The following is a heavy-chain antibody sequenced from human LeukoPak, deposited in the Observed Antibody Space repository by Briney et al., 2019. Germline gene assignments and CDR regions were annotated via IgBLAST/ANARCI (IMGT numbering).Heavy chain of an antibody. Sequence: GGSLRLSCAASGFTFSSYSMNWVRQAPGKGLEWVSSISSSSSYIYYADSVKGRFTISRDNAKNSLYLQMNSLRAEDTAVYYCATLAAADSYYYYYMDVWGKGTTVTASS. CDR2: ISSSSSYI. J-gene: IGHJ6*03. CDR3: ATLAAADSYYYYYMDV. CDR1: GFTFSSYS. D-gene: IGHD6-13*01. V-gene: IGHV3-21*01.